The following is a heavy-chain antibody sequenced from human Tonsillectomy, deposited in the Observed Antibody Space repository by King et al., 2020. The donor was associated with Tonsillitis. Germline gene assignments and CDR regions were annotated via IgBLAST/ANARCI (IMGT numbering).Heavy chain of an antibody. CDR1: GFTSSSYA. CDR3: ATEGMGYSYGQDYHYMDV. CDR2: ISGSGGST. V-gene: IGHV3-23*04. D-gene: IGHD5-18*01. Sequence: VQLVESGGGLVQPGGSLRLSCAASGFTSSSYAMSWVRQAPGKGLEWVSDISGSGGSTYYADSVKGRFTISRDNSKNTLYLHMSSLRAEDTAVYYCATEGMGYSYGQDYHYMDVWGKGTTVTVSS. J-gene: IGHJ6*03.